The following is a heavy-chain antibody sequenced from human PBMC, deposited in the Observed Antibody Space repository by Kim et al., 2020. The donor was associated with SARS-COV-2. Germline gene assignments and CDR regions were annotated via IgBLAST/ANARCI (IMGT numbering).Heavy chain of an antibody. CDR1: GGSFSGYY. J-gene: IGHJ4*01. CDR2: XXHSXST. V-gene: IGHV4-34*01. Sequence: SETLSLTCAVYGGSFSGYYWSWIRQPPGKGLXXIGXXXHSXSTNYKVSLKSRVTXSIDXXTNQXPLKXXPVTXXDTAVYWCAXGLDXXVAAXGIGXXYWGXXTLXXVSS. CDR3: AXGLDXXVAAXGIGXXY. D-gene: IGHD2-15*01.